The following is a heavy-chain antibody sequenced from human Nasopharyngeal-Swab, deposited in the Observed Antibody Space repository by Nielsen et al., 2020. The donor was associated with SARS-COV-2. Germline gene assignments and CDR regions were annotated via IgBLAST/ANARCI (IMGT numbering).Heavy chain of an antibody. CDR2: IYYSGST. D-gene: IGHD5-18*01. J-gene: IGHJ6*02. CDR1: GGSISSGGYY. Sequence: SETLSLTCPVSGGSISSGGYYWSWIRQHPGKGLEWIGYIYYSGSTYYNPSLKSRVTISVDTSKNQFSLKLSSVTAADTAVYYCARDFLGRGYSYGYEDYYYYGMDVWGQGTTVTVSS. CDR3: ARDFLGRGYSYGYEDYYYYGMDV. V-gene: IGHV4-31*03.